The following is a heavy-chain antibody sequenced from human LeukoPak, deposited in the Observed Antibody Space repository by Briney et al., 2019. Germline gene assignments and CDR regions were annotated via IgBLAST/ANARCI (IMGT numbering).Heavy chain of an antibody. CDR3: ATAGIAAAGTLDY. Sequence: ASVEVSCKVSGYTLTELSMHWVRQAPGKGLEWMGGFDPEDGETIYAQKFQGRVTMTEDTSTDTAYMELSSLRSEDTAVYYCATAGIAAAGTLDYWGQGTLVTVSS. J-gene: IGHJ4*02. V-gene: IGHV1-24*01. CDR2: FDPEDGET. CDR1: GYTLTELS. D-gene: IGHD6-13*01.